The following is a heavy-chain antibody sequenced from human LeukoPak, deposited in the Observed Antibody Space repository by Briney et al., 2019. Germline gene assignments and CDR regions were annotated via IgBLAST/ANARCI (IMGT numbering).Heavy chain of an antibody. Sequence: PSETLSLTCTVSGGSLSRYYWSWIRQPPGKGLEWIGNIYYSGSTYYNPSLKSQVTISVDTSKNQFSLKLSSVTAADTAVYYCARDANGGYSGYGYYFDYWGQGTLVTVSS. J-gene: IGHJ4*02. V-gene: IGHV4-59*12. D-gene: IGHD5-12*01. CDR3: ARDANGGYSGYGYYFDY. CDR1: GGSLSRYY. CDR2: IYYSGST.